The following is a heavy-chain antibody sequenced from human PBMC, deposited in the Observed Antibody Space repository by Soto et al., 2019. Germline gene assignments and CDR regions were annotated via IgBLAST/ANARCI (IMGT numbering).Heavy chain of an antibody. V-gene: IGHV3-21*01. D-gene: IGHD3-3*01. CDR1: GFTFSSYS. CDR2: ISSSSSYI. CDR3: ARDEGRITIFGVAENAVLFDY. J-gene: IGHJ4*02. Sequence: PGGSLRLSCAASGFTFSSYSMNWVRQAPGKGLEWVSSISSSSSYIYYADSVKGRFTISRDNARNSLYLQMNSLRAEDTAVYYCARDEGRITIFGVAENAVLFDYWGQGTLVTVSS.